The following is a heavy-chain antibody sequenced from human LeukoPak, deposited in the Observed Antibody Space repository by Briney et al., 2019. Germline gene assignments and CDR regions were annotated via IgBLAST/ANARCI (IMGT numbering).Heavy chain of an antibody. CDR1: GFTFSTYS. J-gene: IGHJ4*02. Sequence: GGSLRLSCAASGFTFSTYSMNWVRQAPGKGLEWVSSISSSSSYIYYADSVKGRFTISRDNAKNSLYLQMNSLRAEDTAVYYCARVRPVTTRLSPSFDYWGQGTLVTVSS. CDR2: ISSSSSYI. V-gene: IGHV3-21*01. CDR3: ARVRPVTTRLSPSFDY. D-gene: IGHD4-17*01.